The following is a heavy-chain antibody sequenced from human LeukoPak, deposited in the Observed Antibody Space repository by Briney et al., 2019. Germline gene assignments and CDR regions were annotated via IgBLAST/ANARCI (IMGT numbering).Heavy chain of an antibody. CDR1: GGSFSGYY. Sequence: SETLSLTCAVYGGSFSGYYWSWVRQPPGKGLEWIGEINHSGTTNYNPSLNSRVTISADTSKNQFSLKLSSVTAADTAVYYCARCDDAFDIWGQGTMVTVSS. J-gene: IGHJ3*02. V-gene: IGHV4-34*01. CDR2: INHSGTT. CDR3: ARCDDAFDI.